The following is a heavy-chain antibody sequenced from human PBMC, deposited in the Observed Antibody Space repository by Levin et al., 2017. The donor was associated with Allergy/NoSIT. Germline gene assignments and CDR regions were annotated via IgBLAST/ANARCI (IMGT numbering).Heavy chain of an antibody. J-gene: IGHJ5*02. CDR1: GYSFTSYW. CDR2: IDPSDSYT. CDR3: ARVVFGELLNRWFDP. D-gene: IGHD3-10*02. V-gene: IGHV5-10-1*01. Sequence: GESLKISCKGSGYSFTSYWISWVRQMPGKGLEWMGRIDPSDSYTNYSPSFQGHVTISADKSISTAYLQWSSLKASDTAMYYCARVVFGELLNRWFDPWGQGTLVTVSS.